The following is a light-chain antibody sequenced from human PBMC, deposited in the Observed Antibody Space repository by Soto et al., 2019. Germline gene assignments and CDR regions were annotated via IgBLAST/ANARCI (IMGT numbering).Light chain of an antibody. V-gene: IGLV2-14*03. J-gene: IGLJ2*01. CDR2: DVS. CDR3: TSYTANKTPL. Sequence: QSVLTQPASVSGSPGQSITISCTGTSSDVGGYNYVSSYQQHPGKAPKLMIYDVSSRPSGVSNRFSGSKSGNTASLIISGLLAEDEADYYCTSYTANKTPLFGGGTKLTVL. CDR1: SSDVGGYNY.